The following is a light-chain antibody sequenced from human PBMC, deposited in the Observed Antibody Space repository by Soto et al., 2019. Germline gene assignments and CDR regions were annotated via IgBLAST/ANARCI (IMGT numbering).Light chain of an antibody. J-gene: IGKJ4*01. CDR2: DAS. CDR3: QQYNNWPLT. Sequence: ETWMTQSPATLSVSPGERATLSCRASQSVGNNFAWFQQRPGSGQAPRLLIYDASTGATGIPARFSGSGSGTEFTLTISSLKSEDFAFYYCQQYNNWPLTFGGGTKVDIK. CDR1: QSVGNN. V-gene: IGKV3-15*01.